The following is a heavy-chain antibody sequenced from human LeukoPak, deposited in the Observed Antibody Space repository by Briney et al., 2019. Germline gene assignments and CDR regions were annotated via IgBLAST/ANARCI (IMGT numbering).Heavy chain of an antibody. D-gene: IGHD3-3*01. CDR3: ARGALSPDIRVVTEPYYYYMDV. CDR1: GGSFSGYY. CDR2: INHSGST. V-gene: IGHV4-34*01. Sequence: SETLSLTCAVYGGSFSGYYWSWIRQPPGKGLEWIGEINHSGSTNYNPSLKSRVTISVDTSKNQFSLKLSSVTAADTAVYYCARGALSPDIRVVTEPYYYYMDVWGKGTTVTVS. J-gene: IGHJ6*03.